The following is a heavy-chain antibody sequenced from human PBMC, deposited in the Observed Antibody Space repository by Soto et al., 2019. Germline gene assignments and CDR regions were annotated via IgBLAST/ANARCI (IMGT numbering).Heavy chain of an antibody. CDR2: ISYDGSNK. Sequence: PGGSLRLSCAASGFTVSSNYMSWVRQAPGKGLEWVAVISYDGSNKYYADSVKGRFTISRDNSKNTLYLQMNSLRAEDTAVYYCARDSGGLWFGELSIRYYFDYWGQGTLVTVSS. D-gene: IGHD3-10*01. CDR3: ARDSGGLWFGELSIRYYFDY. CDR1: GFTVSSNY. V-gene: IGHV3-30-3*01. J-gene: IGHJ4*02.